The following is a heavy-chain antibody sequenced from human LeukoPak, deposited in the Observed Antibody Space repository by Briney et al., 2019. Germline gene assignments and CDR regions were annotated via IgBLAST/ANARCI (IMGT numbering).Heavy chain of an antibody. CDR3: ARGMYSSGWYFDY. Sequence: SETLSLTCTVSGGSISSYYWSRIRQPAGKELEWIGRIYTSGSTNYNPSLKSRVTMSVDTSKNQFSLKLSSVTAADTAVYYCARGMYSSGWYFDYWGQGTLVTVSS. V-gene: IGHV4-4*07. CDR1: GGSISSYY. J-gene: IGHJ4*02. D-gene: IGHD6-19*01. CDR2: IYTSGST.